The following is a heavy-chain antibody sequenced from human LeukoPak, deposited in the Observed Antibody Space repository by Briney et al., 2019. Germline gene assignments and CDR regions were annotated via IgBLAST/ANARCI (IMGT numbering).Heavy chain of an antibody. CDR2: ISGSGGST. V-gene: IGHV3-23*01. CDR1: GFTFSSYA. Sequence: SGGSLRLSCAASGFTFSSYAMSWVRQAPGKGLEWVSAISGSGGSTHYADSVKGQFTISRDNSKNTLWLQMNSLRAEDTALYYCAKKGDSGWVFDYWGQGTLVTVSS. CDR3: AKKGDSGWVFDY. D-gene: IGHD6-19*01. J-gene: IGHJ4*02.